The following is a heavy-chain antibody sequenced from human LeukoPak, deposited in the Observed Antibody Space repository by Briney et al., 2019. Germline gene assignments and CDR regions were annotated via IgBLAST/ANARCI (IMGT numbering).Heavy chain of an antibody. D-gene: IGHD2-2*01. CDR2: IYYSGFT. V-gene: IGHV4-31*03. Sequence: MTSQTLSLTCSVSGGSVSSGGSYWTWIRQRPGKGLEWIGYIYYSGFTFYSPSLKTRFFISLDTSENQVSLKVNSVTAADTAVYYCARGGSNRPGAFEIWGQGTMVTVSS. CDR1: GGSVSSGGSY. J-gene: IGHJ3*02. CDR3: ARGGSNRPGAFEI.